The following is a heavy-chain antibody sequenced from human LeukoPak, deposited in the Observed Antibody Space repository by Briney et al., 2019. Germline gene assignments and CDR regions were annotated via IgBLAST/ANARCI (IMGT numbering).Heavy chain of an antibody. J-gene: IGHJ4*02. CDR2: INPNSGDT. V-gene: IGHV1-2*06. D-gene: IGHD7-27*01. Sequence: ASVKVSCKASGYTFTGYFMHWVRPAPGQGLEWMGRINPNSGDTNYAQTLQGRVTMTRDTSISTVYMELSRLRSDDTAVYYCARDLSSTSNWELDYWGQGTLVTVSS. CDR3: ARDLSSTSNWELDY. CDR1: GYTFTGYF.